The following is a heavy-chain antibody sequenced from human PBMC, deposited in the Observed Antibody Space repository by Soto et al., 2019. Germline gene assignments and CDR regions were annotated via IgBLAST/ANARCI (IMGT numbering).Heavy chain of an antibody. CDR1: GFTFSSYG. J-gene: IGHJ3*02. CDR3: AKEAEGSSGWYSAFDI. Sequence: GGSLRLSCAASGFTFSSYGMHWVRQAPGEGLEWVAVISYDGSNKYYADSVKGRFTISRDNSKNTLYLQMNSLRAEDTAVYYCAKEAEGSSGWYSAFDIWGQGTMVTVSS. CDR2: ISYDGSNK. D-gene: IGHD6-19*01. V-gene: IGHV3-30*18.